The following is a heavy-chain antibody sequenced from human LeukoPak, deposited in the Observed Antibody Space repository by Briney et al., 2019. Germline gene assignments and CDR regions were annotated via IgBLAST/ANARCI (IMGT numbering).Heavy chain of an antibody. CDR2: IYHSGST. D-gene: IGHD3-10*01. CDR1: GYSISSGYY. J-gene: IGHJ4*02. V-gene: IGHV4-38-2*02. CDR3: ARDGGLLWFGDPFDY. Sequence: SETLSLTCTVSGYSISSGYYWGWIRQPPGKGLEWIGSIYHSGSTYYNPSLKSRVTISVDTSKNQFSLKLSSVTAADTAVYYCARDGGLLWFGDPFDYWGQGTLVTVSS.